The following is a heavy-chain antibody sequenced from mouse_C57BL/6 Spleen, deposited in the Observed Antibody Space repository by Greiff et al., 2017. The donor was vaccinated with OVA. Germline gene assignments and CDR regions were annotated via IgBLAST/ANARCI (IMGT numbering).Heavy chain of an antibody. V-gene: IGHV1-82*01. D-gene: IGHD2-5*01. CDR3: AGAYYSNYVYAMDY. Sequence: VQLQESGPELVKPGASVKISCKASGYAFSSSWMNWVKQRPGKGLEWIGRIYPGDGDTNYNGKFKGKATLTADKSSSTAYMQLSSLTSEDSAVYFCAGAYYSNYVYAMDYWGQGTSVTVSS. CDR2: IYPGDGDT. CDR1: GYAFSSSW. J-gene: IGHJ4*01.